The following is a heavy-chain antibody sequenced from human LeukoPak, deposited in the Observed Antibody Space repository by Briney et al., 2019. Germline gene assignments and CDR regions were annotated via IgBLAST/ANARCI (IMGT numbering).Heavy chain of an antibody. CDR2: IYYSGST. J-gene: IGHJ3*02. CDR3: ARFSGSVDAFDI. V-gene: IGHV4-59*08. D-gene: IGHD1-26*01. Sequence: SETLSLTCTVSGGSISSYYWSWIRQPPGKGLEWIGYIYYSGSTNYNPSLKSRVTMSVDTSKNQFSLKLTSVTAADTAVYYCARFSGSVDAFDIWGRGTMVTVSS. CDR1: GGSISSYY.